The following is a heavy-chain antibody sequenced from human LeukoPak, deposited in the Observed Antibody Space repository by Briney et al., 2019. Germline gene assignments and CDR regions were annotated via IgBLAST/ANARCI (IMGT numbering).Heavy chain of an antibody. J-gene: IGHJ6*03. CDR3: ARQRWSFYPYMDV. D-gene: IGHD2-15*01. V-gene: IGHV3-48*04. CDR1: GFTFSSYS. CDR2: IRSSGSTI. Sequence: PGGSLRLSCAASGFTFSSYSMNWVRQAPGKGLEWVSYIRSSGSTIYYADSVKGRFTISRDNAKNSLYLQMNSLRAEDTAVYYCARQRWSFYPYMDVWGKGTTVTISS.